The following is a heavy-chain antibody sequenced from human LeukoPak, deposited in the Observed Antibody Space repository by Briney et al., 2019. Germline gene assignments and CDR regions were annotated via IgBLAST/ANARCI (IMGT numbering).Heavy chain of an antibody. J-gene: IGHJ6*03. CDR2: IYYSGST. V-gene: IGHV4-39*07. CDR1: GGSISSSSYY. CDR3: TRGSIAYYYMDV. D-gene: IGHD3-22*01. Sequence: PSETLSLTCTVSGGSISSSSYYWGWIHQPPGKGLEWIGSIYYSGSTYYNPSLKSRVTISVDTSKNQFSLKLSSVTAADTAVYYCTRGSIAYYYMDVWGKGTTVTISS.